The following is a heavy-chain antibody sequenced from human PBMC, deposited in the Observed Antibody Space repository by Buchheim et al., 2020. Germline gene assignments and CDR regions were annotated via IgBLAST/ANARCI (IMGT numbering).Heavy chain of an antibody. CDR1: GYTFPTYY. D-gene: IGHD3-10*01. CDR2: INPGNGGT. Sequence: QVQLLQSGAEVKRPGASVKLSCRASGYTFPTYYLHWVRQAPGQGLEWMGIINPGNGGTAYAQEFLGRVTMTRDTSMSPVYMELNSLTSEDTAVYYCARGNYDSGSPSPYFDYWGPGTL. J-gene: IGHJ4*02. CDR3: ARGNYDSGSPSPYFDY. V-gene: IGHV1-46*01.